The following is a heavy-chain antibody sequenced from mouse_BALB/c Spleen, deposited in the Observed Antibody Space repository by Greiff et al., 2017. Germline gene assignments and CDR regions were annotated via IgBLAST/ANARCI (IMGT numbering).Heavy chain of an antibody. CDR1: GFSLTSYG. D-gene: IGHD2-2*01. V-gene: IGHV2-9*02. CDR2: IWAGGST. Sequence: QVHVKQSGPGLVAPSQSLSITCTVSGFSLTSYGVHWVRQPPGKGLEWLGLIWAGGSTNYNSALMSRLSISKDNSKSQVFLKMNSLQTDDTAMYYCARAPYGYDAVFAYWGQGTLVTVAA. CDR3: ARAPYGYDAVFAY. J-gene: IGHJ3*01.